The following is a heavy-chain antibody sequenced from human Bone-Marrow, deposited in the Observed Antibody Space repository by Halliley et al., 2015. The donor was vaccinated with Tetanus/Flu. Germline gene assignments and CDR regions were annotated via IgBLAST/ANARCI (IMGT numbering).Heavy chain of an antibody. CDR3: ARHGIGGISHGGVDR. V-gene: IGHV5-10-1*01. Sequence: EVQLVQSGAEVQKPGESLRISCKSSGYSFTNFWIAWVRQMPGKDLEWMGRIGPSDFKRHHNPSYQGHVPALVAKSMKAADGVGRGLRATKNAVCYCARHGIGGISHGGVDRWGQGTLVTVSS. J-gene: IGHJ5*02. CDR2: IGPSDFKR. D-gene: IGHD1-26*01. CDR1: GYSFTNFW.